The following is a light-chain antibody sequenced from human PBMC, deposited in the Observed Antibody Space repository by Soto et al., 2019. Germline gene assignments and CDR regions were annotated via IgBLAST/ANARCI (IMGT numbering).Light chain of an antibody. J-gene: IGLJ1*01. Sequence: QSVLTQPASVSGSPGQSITISCTGTSSDIGGYNFVSWYQHHPGKAPKLMIYEVNNRPSGVSSRFSGSKSGNTASLTISGLQTEDEDDYYCSSYVGATTYVFGSGTKVTV. CDR2: EVN. CDR1: SSDIGGYNF. CDR3: SSYVGATTYV. V-gene: IGLV2-14*01.